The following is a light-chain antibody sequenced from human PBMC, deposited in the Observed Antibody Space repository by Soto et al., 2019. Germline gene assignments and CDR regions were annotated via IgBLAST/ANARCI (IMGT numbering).Light chain of an antibody. CDR1: QSVGKNY. J-gene: IGKJ1*01. Sequence: EIVLTQSPGTLSLSPGERATLSCRASQSVGKNYLAWYQQKPGQAPRVLIYGASRRATGIPDRFSGSGSETDFTLTISRLEPEDFAVYYCHQYATSPRTFGQGTKVEIK. CDR3: HQYATSPRT. CDR2: GAS. V-gene: IGKV3-20*01.